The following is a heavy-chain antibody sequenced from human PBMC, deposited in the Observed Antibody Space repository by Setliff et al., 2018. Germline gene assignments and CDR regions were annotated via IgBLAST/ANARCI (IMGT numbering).Heavy chain of an antibody. Sequence: PSETLSLTCAAYGGTFSDYHWTWIRQSPEKGLEWIGEINHRGSTNYNPSLKSRVTISIDTSKDQFSLKLISMTAADTAVYYCARGLNIAARLLDSWGQGTLVTVSS. D-gene: IGHD6-6*01. CDR1: GGTFSDYH. CDR3: ARGLNIAARLLDS. V-gene: IGHV4-34*01. J-gene: IGHJ4*02. CDR2: INHRGST.